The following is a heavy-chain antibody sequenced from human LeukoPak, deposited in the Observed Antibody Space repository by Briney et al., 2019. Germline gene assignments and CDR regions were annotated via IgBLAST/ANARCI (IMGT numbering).Heavy chain of an antibody. Sequence: GGSLRLSCAPSGFTFSRYWMTWVRQTPEKGLEWVASIKDDGRQKYYVDPVKGRFTVSRDNAKNSAYLQMDSLRVEDTALYYCARDASRGFDTWRQGTLVTVSS. CDR2: IKDDGRQK. D-gene: IGHD5-24*01. J-gene: IGHJ4*02. CDR1: GFTFSRYW. CDR3: ARDASRGFDT. V-gene: IGHV3-7*01.